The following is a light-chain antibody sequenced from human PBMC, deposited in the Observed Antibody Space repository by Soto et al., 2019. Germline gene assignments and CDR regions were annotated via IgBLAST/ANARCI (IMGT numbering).Light chain of an antibody. V-gene: IGKV1-5*03. CDR2: KAS. CDR1: QSISTN. Sequence: DIEMTQSPFTLSASVGDRVTITCRASQSISTNLAWYQQKPGKTPNLLIYKASTLQSGVPSRFSGSGFGTEFTLTVNSLQPDDFATYFCQHYNEYPLTFGGGTRWIS. J-gene: IGKJ4*01. CDR3: QHYNEYPLT.